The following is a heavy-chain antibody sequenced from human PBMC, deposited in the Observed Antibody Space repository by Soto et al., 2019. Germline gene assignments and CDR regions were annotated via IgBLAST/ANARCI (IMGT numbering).Heavy chain of an antibody. CDR3: TRDLAHGIPRGLDV. V-gene: IGHV3-72*01. D-gene: IGHD2-21*01. CDR1: GFTSSDHY. CDR2: IRNKANSYTT. J-gene: IGHJ6*02. Sequence: EVQLVESGGGLVQPGGSLRLSCAASGFTSSDHYMDWVRQAPGKGLEWVGRIRNKANSYTTEYAASVKGRFTISGDESKNSLYLQMNSLKTEDTAVYYCTRDLAHGIPRGLDVWGQGITVTVSS.